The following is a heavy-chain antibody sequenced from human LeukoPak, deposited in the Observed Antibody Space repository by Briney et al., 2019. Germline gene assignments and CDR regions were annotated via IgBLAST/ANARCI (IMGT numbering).Heavy chain of an antibody. CDR3: AREGDGIDY. Sequence: SQTLSLTCTVSGGSISSGDYYWSWIRQPPGKGLEWIGYIYYSGSTYCNPSLKSRVTISADTSKHQFSLKLSSVTAADTAVYYCAREGDGIDYWGQGTLVTVSS. D-gene: IGHD2-21*01. J-gene: IGHJ4*02. V-gene: IGHV4-30-4*01. CDR1: GGSISSGDYY. CDR2: IYYSGST.